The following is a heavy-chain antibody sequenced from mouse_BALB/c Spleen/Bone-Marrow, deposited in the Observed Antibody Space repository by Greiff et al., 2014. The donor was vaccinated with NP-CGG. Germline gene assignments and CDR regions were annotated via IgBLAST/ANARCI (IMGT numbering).Heavy chain of an antibody. J-gene: IGHJ4*01. CDR2: IYPGNVNT. CDR1: GYTFTSYY. CDR3: ARSLSRYAMDY. D-gene: IGHD6-2*01. Sequence: QVHVKQSGPELVKPGASVRMSCKASGYTFTSYYIHWVKQRPGQGLEWIGWIYPGNVNTKYNEKFKGKATLTADKSSSTAYMQLSSLTSEDSAVYFCARSLSRYAMDYWGQGTSVTVSS. V-gene: IGHV1S56*01.